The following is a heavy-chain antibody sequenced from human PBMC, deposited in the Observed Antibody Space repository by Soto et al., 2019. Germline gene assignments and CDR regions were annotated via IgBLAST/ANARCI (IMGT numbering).Heavy chain of an antibody. D-gene: IGHD5-12*01. CDR1: GGSISSGGYS. J-gene: IGHJ4*02. CDR3: AAGGGLPRYY. CDR2: IYHSGST. V-gene: IGHV4-30-2*01. Sequence: QLQLQESGSGLVKPSQTLSLTCAVSGGSISSGGYSWSWIRQPPGKGLEWIGYIYHSGSTYYNPSRKRRVTVSVDRSKNQFSLKLGSVTAADTAVYYCAAGGGLPRYYWGQGTLVTVSS.